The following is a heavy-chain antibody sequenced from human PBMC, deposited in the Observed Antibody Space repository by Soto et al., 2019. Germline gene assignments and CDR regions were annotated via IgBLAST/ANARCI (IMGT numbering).Heavy chain of an antibody. D-gene: IGHD2-8*01. CDR3: VRDSEGDCANRVCSRAFDS. CDR1: GGSISSGDCY. V-gene: IGHV4-30-4*01. Sequence: QVQLQESGPGLVKPSQTLSLTCTVSGGSISSGDCYWSWIRQSPGKGLEWIGNIYYSGSTYYNPSLKSRVSMSVDTSNNQFSLKLTSVTAADTAVYHCVRDSEGDCANRVCSRAFDSWGQGTLVTVSS. CDR2: IYYSGST. J-gene: IGHJ4*02.